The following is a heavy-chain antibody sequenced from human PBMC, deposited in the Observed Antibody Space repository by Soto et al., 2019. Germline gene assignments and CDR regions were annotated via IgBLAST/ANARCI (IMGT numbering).Heavy chain of an antibody. Sequence: QVQLVQSGAEVKKPGSSVKVSCKASGGTFSSYAISWVRQAPGQGLEWMGGIIPIFGTANYAQKFQGRVTITXXEXTXXAYMELSSLRSEDTAVYYCAREADSSGYLGYYFDYWGQGTLVTVSS. D-gene: IGHD3-22*01. J-gene: IGHJ4*02. CDR2: IIPIFGTA. V-gene: IGHV1-69*05. CDR1: GGTFSSYA. CDR3: AREADSSGYLGYYFDY.